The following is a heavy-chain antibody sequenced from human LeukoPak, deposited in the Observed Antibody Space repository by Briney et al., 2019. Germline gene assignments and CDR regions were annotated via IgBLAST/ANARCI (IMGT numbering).Heavy chain of an antibody. CDR1: AYTFSNYG. CDR2: ISAYNGNT. J-gene: IGHJ4*02. D-gene: IGHD3-10*01. CDR3: ARDLDGSGSYYTDY. Sequence: ASVKVSCKTSAYTFSNYGFNWVRQAPGQGLEWMRWISAYNGNTKYAQKFQGRFTMSTDTSTSTAYMELRSLTSDDTAVYYCARDLDGSGSYYTDYWGQGTLVTVSS. V-gene: IGHV1-18*01.